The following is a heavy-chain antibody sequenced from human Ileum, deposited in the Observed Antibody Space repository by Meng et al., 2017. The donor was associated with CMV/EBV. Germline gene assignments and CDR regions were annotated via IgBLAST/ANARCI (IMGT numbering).Heavy chain of an antibody. CDR1: SC. J-gene: IGHJ2*01. D-gene: IGHD3-22*01. CDR3: ARENPPNYYDSSGPNDWYFDL. V-gene: IGHV4-31*02. Sequence: SCCSWVRQHPGTGLEWIGYIYYSGSTYYNPSLQSRVTISVDTSKNQFSLKLNSVTAADTAVYYCARENPPNYYDSSGPNDWYFDLWGRGTLVTVSS. CDR2: IYYSGST.